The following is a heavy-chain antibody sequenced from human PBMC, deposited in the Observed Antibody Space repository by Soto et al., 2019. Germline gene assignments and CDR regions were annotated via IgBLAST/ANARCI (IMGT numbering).Heavy chain of an antibody. CDR2: IYHSGST. Sequence: SETLSLTCAVSGGSISSGGYSWSWIRQPPGEGLEWIGYIYHSGSTYYNPSLKSRVTISVDRSKNQFSLKLSSVTAADTAVYYCARAGYCSGGSCYDGGSSYGMDVWGQGTTVTVYS. V-gene: IGHV4-30-2*01. CDR1: GGSISSGGYS. J-gene: IGHJ6*02. CDR3: ARAGYCSGGSCYDGGSSYGMDV. D-gene: IGHD2-15*01.